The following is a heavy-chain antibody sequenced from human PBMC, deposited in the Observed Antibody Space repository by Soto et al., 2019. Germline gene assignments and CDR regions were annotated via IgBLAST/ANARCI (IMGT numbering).Heavy chain of an antibody. J-gene: IGHJ6*03. CDR3: ARDRRDYDYIWGSYRPTYYYMDV. D-gene: IGHD3-16*02. CDR1: GYTFTSYY. CDR2: INPSGGST. V-gene: IGHV1-46*03. Sequence: GASVKVSCKASGYTFTSYYMHWVRQAPGQGLEWMGIINPSGGSTSYAQKFQGRVTMTRDTSTSTVYMELSSLRSEDTAVYYCARDRRDYDYIWGSYRPTYYYMDVWGKGTTVTVAS.